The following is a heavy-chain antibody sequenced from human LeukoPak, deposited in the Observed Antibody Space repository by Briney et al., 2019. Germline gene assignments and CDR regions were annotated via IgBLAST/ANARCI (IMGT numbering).Heavy chain of an antibody. J-gene: IGHJ5*02. CDR2: INPDNGGT. CDR1: GYTFTDYY. Sequence: ASVKVSCRASGYTFTDYYIHWVRQAPGQGREWMGWINPDNGGTNYAQKFQGRVTMTRDTSIRTVYMDLGRLRSDDTAVFYCTREARVGNWFDPWGQGTQVTVSS. V-gene: IGHV1-2*02. D-gene: IGHD2-2*01. CDR3: TREARVGNWFDP.